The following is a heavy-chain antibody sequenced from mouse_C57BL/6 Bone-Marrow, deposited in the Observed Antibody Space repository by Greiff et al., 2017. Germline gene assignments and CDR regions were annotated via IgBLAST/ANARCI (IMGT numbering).Heavy chain of an antibody. V-gene: IGHV5-4*03. J-gene: IGHJ2*01. CDR2: ISDGGSYT. D-gene: IGHD1-1*01. Sequence: DVKLVESGGGLVKPGGSLKLSCAASGFTFSSYAMSWVRQTPEKRLEWVATISDGGSYTYYPDNVKGRFTISRDNAKNNLYLQMSHLKSEDTAMYYCARVALFIGLPYYFDYWGQGTTLTVSS. CDR1: GFTFSSYA. CDR3: ARVALFIGLPYYFDY.